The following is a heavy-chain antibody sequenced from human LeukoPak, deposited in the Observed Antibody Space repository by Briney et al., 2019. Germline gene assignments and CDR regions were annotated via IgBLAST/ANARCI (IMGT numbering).Heavy chain of an antibody. CDR3: ARHVVVPVKFDP. D-gene: IGHD2-2*01. CDR2: INHSGSI. J-gene: IGHJ5*02. CDR1: GGSFSGYY. V-gene: IGHV4-34*01. Sequence: SETLSLTCAVYGGSFSGYYWSWIRQPPGKGLEWIGEINHSGSINYNPSLKSRVTISVDTSKNQFSLKLSSVTAADTAVYYCARHVVVPVKFDPWGQGTLVTVSS.